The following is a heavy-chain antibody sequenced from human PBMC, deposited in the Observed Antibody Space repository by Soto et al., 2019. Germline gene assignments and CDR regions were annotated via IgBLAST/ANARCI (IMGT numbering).Heavy chain of an antibody. Sequence: QVQLVQSGAEVKKPGASVKVSCKASGYTFTTYGSTWVRQAPGQGLEWMGWISTYNGNTNYAQKLQRRVTMTTDTSASTAFMEVRSLKSDDTAVYYCARVRAVTGTTGRFNWFEPWGQGTRVLVSS. D-gene: IGHD1-20*01. V-gene: IGHV1-18*01. J-gene: IGHJ5*02. CDR1: GYTFTTYG. CDR3: ARVRAVTGTTGRFNWFEP. CDR2: ISTYNGNT.